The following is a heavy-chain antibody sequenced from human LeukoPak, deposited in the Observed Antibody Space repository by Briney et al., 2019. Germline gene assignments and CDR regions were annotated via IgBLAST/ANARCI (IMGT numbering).Heavy chain of an antibody. CDR3: ARDDLRGPYYYDSSGYDY. Sequence: ASVKVSCKASGYTFTSHYMHWVRQAPGQGLEWMGIINPSGGSTSYAQKFQGRVTMTRDTSTSTVYMELSSLRSEDTAVYYCARDDLRGPYYYDSSGYDYWGQGTLVTVSS. CDR1: GYTFTSHY. D-gene: IGHD3-22*01. J-gene: IGHJ4*02. CDR2: INPSGGST. V-gene: IGHV1-46*01.